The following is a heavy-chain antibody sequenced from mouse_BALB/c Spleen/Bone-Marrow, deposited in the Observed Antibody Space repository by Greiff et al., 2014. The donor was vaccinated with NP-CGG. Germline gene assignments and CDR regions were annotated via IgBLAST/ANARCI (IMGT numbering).Heavy chain of an antibody. CDR1: GFTFSDYY. CDR2: IGNGGSYT. D-gene: IGHD1-1*01. CDR3: ARDSLYYYGSSYGYFDV. Sequence: EVKLMESGGGLMKPGGSLKLSCAASGFTFSDYYMYWVRQTPEKRLEWVATIGNGGSYTYYPDSVKGRFTISRDNAKNNLYLQMSSLKSEDTAMYYCARDSLYYYGSSYGYFDVWGAGTTVTVSS. V-gene: IGHV5-4*02. J-gene: IGHJ1*01.